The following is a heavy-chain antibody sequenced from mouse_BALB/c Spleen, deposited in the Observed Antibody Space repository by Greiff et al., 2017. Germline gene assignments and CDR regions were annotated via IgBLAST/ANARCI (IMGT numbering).Heavy chain of an antibody. CDR3: ARDDQGDYAMDY. Sequence: EVKVVESGGGLVKPGGSLKLSCAASGFTFSSYAMSWVRQTPEKRLEWVATISSGGSYTYYPDSVKGRFTISRDNAKNTLYLQMSSLRSEDTAMYYCARDDQGDYAMDYWGQGTSVTVSS. CDR1: GFTFSSYA. J-gene: IGHJ4*01. V-gene: IGHV5-9-3*01. CDR2: ISSGGSYT. D-gene: IGHD2-3*01.